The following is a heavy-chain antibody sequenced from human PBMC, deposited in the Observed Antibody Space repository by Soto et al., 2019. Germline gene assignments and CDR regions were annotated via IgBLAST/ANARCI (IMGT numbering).Heavy chain of an antibody. D-gene: IGHD1-26*01. Sequence: QVQLQESGPGLVKPSQTLSLTCTVSGGSISSGGYYWSWIRQHPGKGLEWIGYIYYSGSTYYNPTLKSRVTMSVDTSKNQFSLKLSSVTAADTAVYYCARVWGASLFFDYWGQGTLVTVSS. CDR1: GGSISSGGYY. CDR3: ARVWGASLFFDY. V-gene: IGHV4-31*03. CDR2: IYYSGST. J-gene: IGHJ4*02.